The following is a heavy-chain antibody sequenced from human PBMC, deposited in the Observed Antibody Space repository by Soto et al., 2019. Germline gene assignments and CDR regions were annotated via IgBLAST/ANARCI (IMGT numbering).Heavy chain of an antibody. CDR2: IYHSGST. D-gene: IGHD3-10*01. CDR3: TRDMIYGSERSYYYYAMDV. CDR1: GGSISSSNW. V-gene: IGHV4-4*02. J-gene: IGHJ6*02. Sequence: QVQLQESGPGLVKPSGTLSLTCAVSGGSISSSNWWSWVRQPPGQGLEWIGEIYHSGSTNYNPSLMSRLTLSVDRSKNQLSLRLRSVTAADTAVYYCTRDMIYGSERSYYYYAMDVWGRGTTVTVSS.